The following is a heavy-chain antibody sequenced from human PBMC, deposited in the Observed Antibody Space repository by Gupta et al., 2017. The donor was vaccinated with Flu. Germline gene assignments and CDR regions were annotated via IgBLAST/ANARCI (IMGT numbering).Heavy chain of an antibody. CDR2: IRSKANSYAT. J-gene: IGHJ4*02. V-gene: IGHV3-73*01. CDR3: TRVYYDSSGQPDY. Sequence: EVQLVESGGGLVQPGGSLKLSCAASGFTFSGSAMHWVRQASGKGLEWVGRIRSKANSYATAYAASVKGRFTISRDDSKNTAYLQMNSLKTEDTAVYYCTRVYYDSSGQPDYWGQGTLVTVSS. D-gene: IGHD3-22*01. CDR1: GFTFSGSA.